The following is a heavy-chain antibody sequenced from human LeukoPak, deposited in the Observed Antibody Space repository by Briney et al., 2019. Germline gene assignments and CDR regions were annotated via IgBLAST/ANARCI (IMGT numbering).Heavy chain of an antibody. CDR1: GYTFTVYH. D-gene: IGHD3-10*01. Sequence: VASVKVSCKASGYTFTVYHLHWVRQAPGQGLEWMGWISPDNGGTNYAQKFQGRVTMTRDPSSTTAYMEMTRLTSADTAVYYCARVGYYGSGTFGYWGQGAQVTVSS. V-gene: IGHV1-2*02. J-gene: IGHJ4*02. CDR2: ISPDNGGT. CDR3: ARVGYYGSGTFGY.